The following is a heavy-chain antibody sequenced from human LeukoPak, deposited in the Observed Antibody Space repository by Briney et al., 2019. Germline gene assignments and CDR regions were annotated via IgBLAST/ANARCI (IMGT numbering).Heavy chain of an antibody. D-gene: IGHD6-13*01. CDR3: AKDAPIAAAGLTSFDY. J-gene: IGHJ4*02. Sequence: GGSLRVSCAASGFTFSSYAMSWVRQAPGKGLEWVSAISGSGGSTYYADSVKGRFTISRDNSKNTLYLQMNSLRAEDTAVYYCAKDAPIAAAGLTSFDYWGQGTLVTVSS. V-gene: IGHV3-23*01. CDR2: ISGSGGST. CDR1: GFTFSSYA.